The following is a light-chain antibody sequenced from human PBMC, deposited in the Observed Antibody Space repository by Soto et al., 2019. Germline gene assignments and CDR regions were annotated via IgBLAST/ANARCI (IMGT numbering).Light chain of an antibody. CDR2: EVT. Sequence: QSVLTQPASVSGSPGQSITISCIGTSSDIGGYNLVSWYQQHPGKAPQLMIHEVTERPSGVSHRFSGSRSGNTASLTISGLQAEDEAEYYCCSYGSSSTYVIFGGGTKLTVL. V-gene: IGLV2-23*02. CDR1: SSDIGGYNL. J-gene: IGLJ2*01. CDR3: CSYGSSSTYVI.